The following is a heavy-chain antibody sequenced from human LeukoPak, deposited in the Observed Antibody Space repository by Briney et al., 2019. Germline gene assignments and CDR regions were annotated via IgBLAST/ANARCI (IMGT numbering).Heavy chain of an antibody. CDR2: IYNTEST. Sequence: SETLSLTCTVSGGSISSYYWTWIRQPPGQGLEWIGYIYNTESTNYNPSLKSRVTISVDTSKNQFSLKLSSVTAADTAVYYCARGIVVVAATLDAFDIWGQGTMVTVSS. CDR3: ARGIVVVAATLDAFDI. V-gene: IGHV4-59*12. D-gene: IGHD2-15*01. CDR1: GGSISSYY. J-gene: IGHJ3*02.